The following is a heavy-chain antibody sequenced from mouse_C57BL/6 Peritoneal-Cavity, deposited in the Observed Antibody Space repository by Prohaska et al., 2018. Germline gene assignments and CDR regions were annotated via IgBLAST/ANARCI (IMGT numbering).Heavy chain of an antibody. CDR2: INSDCSAI. D-gene: IGHD2-5*01. V-gene: IGHV11-2*01. J-gene: IGHJ1*03. CDR1: GFTFSGFW. CDR3: MRYSNYGYFDC. Sequence: EVQLLETGGGLVQPGGSRGLSCEASGFTFSGFWMSWVRQTPGKTLEWIGNINSDCSAINYEPSIKDGLTNFRDNDMSNLYLQGGNVRSEYTATYLFMRYSNYGYFDCWGTGTT.